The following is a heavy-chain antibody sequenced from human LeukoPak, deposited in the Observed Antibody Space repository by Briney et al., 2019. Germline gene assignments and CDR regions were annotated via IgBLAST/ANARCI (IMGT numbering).Heavy chain of an antibody. CDR1: GGSISSYY. Sequence: SETLSLTCSVSGGSISSYYWSWIRQTPGKGLEWIGSIYYSGSTYYKPSLKSRVTISLDTSKNQFSLQLNSVTPEDTAVYYCARHDYWAVAGTHAFDIWGQGTMVTVSS. J-gene: IGHJ3*02. D-gene: IGHD6-19*01. V-gene: IGHV4-59*04. CDR2: IYYSGST. CDR3: ARHDYWAVAGTHAFDI.